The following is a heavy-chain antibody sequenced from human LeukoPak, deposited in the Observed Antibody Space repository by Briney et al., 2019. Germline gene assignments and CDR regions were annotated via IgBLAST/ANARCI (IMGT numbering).Heavy chain of an antibody. CDR2: ISYDGSNK. Sequence: PGRSLRLSCAASGFTFSSYAMHWVRQAPGKGLEWVAVISYDGSNKYYADSVKGRFTISRDNSKNTLYLQMNSLRAEDTAVYYCARSWELYYFDYWGQGTLVTVSS. V-gene: IGHV3-30*01. J-gene: IGHJ4*02. CDR3: ARSWELYYFDY. D-gene: IGHD1-26*01. CDR1: GFTFSSYA.